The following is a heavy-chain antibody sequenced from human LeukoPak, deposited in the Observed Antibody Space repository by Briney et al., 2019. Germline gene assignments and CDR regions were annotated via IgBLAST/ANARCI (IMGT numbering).Heavy chain of an antibody. Sequence: SETLTLTCAVYGESSFSNYYWSWIRQTPGGALEWIGEINHSGYTNYNPSLKSRVTLSIDTSKNQFSLRLNSVTAADTAVYYCSRQVVRNDYWGQGRLVTVSS. V-gene: IGHV4-34*01. CDR3: SRQVVRNDY. J-gene: IGHJ4*02. CDR1: GESSFSNYY. CDR2: INHSGYT. D-gene: IGHD3-10*01.